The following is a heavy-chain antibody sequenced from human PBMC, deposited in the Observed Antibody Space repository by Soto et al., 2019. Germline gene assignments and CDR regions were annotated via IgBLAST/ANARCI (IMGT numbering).Heavy chain of an antibody. D-gene: IGHD6-19*01. CDR2: INHSGST. J-gene: IGHJ4*02. Sequence: SETLSLTCAVYGGSFSGYYWSWIRQPPGKGLEWIGEINHSGSTNYNPSLKSRVTISVDTSKNQFSLKLSSVTAADTAVYYCARHHKYSSGWYLRGDYFDYWGQGTLVTVSS. CDR3: ARHHKYSSGWYLRGDYFDY. CDR1: GGSFSGYY. V-gene: IGHV4-34*01.